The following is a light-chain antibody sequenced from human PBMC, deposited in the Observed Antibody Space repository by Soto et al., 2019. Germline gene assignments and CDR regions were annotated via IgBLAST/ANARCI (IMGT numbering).Light chain of an antibody. CDR1: QSVSSR. J-gene: IGKJ5*01. CDR3: QQYGGSPIT. Sequence: EIVLTQSPGTLSLSPGERATLSCRASQSVSSRLAWYQHKPGQAPRLLISGASSGATGIPDRFSGSGSGTDFTLTISRLEPEDFALYYCQQYGGSPITFGQGTRLEIK. V-gene: IGKV3-20*01. CDR2: GAS.